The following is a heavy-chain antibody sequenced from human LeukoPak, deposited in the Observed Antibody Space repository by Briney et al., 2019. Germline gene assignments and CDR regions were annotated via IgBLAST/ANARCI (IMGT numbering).Heavy chain of an antibody. D-gene: IGHD2-21*02. CDR2: IYHSGST. CDR1: GGSISSYY. J-gene: IGHJ4*02. Sequence: SETLSLTCTVSGGSISSYYWGWLRQPPGKGLEWIGSIYHSGSTYYNPSLKSRVTISVDTSKNQFSLKLSSVTAADTAVYYCARAYCGGDCYPGDFDYWGQGTLVTVSS. CDR3: ARAYCGGDCYPGDFDY. V-gene: IGHV4-38-2*02.